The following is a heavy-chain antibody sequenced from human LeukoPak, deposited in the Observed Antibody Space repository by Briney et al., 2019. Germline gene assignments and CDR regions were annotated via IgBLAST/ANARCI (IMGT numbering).Heavy chain of an antibody. D-gene: IGHD4-23*01. CDR3: AKDIQTTVVNQPFDY. J-gene: IGHJ4*02. CDR2: ISGSGGST. V-gene: IGHV3-23*01. Sequence: HPGGSLRLSCAASGFTFSSYAMSWVRQVPGKGLEWVSAISGSGGSTYYADSVKGRFTISRDNSKNTLYLQMNSLRAEDTAVYYCAKDIQTTVVNQPFDYWGQGTLVTVSS. CDR1: GFTFSSYA.